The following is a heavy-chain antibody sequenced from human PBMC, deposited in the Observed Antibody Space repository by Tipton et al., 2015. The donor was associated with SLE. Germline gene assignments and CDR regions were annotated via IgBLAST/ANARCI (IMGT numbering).Heavy chain of an antibody. CDR1: GGSISSSTYY. V-gene: IGHV4-39*01. CDR2: INHSGST. D-gene: IGHD6-6*01. J-gene: IGHJ5*02. Sequence: TLSLTCTVSGGSISSSTYYWSWIRQPPGKGLEWIGEINHSGSTNYNPSLKSRVTISVDTSKNQFSLKLSSVTAADTAVYYCARHLTEFSNSQYVEWFDPWGQGTVVTVSP. CDR3: ARHLTEFSNSQYVEWFDP.